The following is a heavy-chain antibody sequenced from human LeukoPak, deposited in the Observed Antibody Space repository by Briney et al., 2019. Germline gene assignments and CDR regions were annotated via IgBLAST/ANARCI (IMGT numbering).Heavy chain of an antibody. J-gene: IGHJ4*02. D-gene: IGHD2-2*01. V-gene: IGHV3-74*01. Sequence: GGSLRLSCAASGNYWMHWVRQAPGKGLVWVSHINSDGSWTSYADSVKGRFTISKDNAKNTVYLQMNNLRVEGTAVYYCVSSYETYWGRGTLVTVSS. CDR1: GNYW. CDR3: VSSYETY. CDR2: INSDGSWT.